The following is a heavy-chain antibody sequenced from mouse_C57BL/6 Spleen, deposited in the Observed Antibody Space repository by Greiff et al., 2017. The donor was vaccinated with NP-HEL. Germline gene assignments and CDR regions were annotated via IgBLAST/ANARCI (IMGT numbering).Heavy chain of an antibody. J-gene: IGHJ2*01. CDR3: ARGRDDYDGGDYFDY. Sequence: QVQLKESGAELVRPGASVKLSCKASGYTFTDYYINWVKQRPGQGLEWIARIYPGSGNTYYNEKFKGKATLTAEKSSSTAYMQLSSLTSEDSAVYFCARGRDDYDGGDYFDYWGQGTTLTVSS. CDR1: GYTFTDYY. V-gene: IGHV1-76*01. D-gene: IGHD2-4*01. CDR2: IYPGSGNT.